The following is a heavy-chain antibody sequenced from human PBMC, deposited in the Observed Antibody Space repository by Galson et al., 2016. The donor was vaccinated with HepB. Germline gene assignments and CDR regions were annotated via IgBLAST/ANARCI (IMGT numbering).Heavy chain of an antibody. CDR3: AKDHTGSTVGWSDGMDV. Sequence: SLRLSCAASGFDFSTYAIHWVRQTPGKGLEWISGITGTGGGTYYADSVKGRFTISRDTSKNTLFLQLSSLRVEDTAVYYCAKDHTGSTVGWSDGMDVWGQGTRVTVSS. D-gene: IGHD1-7*01. CDR1: GFDFSTYA. CDR2: ITGTGGGT. J-gene: IGHJ6*02. V-gene: IGHV3-23*01.